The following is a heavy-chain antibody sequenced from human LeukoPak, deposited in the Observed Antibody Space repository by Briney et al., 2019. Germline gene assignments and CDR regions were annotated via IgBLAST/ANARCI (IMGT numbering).Heavy chain of an antibody. J-gene: IGHJ3*02. Sequence: PGGSLRLSCAASGFTFSSYAMSWVRQAPGKGLEWVSAISGSGGSTYYADSVKGRFTISRDNSKNTLYLQMNSLRAEDTAVYYCARDRAVSYDSSGYYRAFDIWGQGTMVTVSS. CDR2: ISGSGGST. CDR1: GFTFSSYA. D-gene: IGHD3-22*01. CDR3: ARDRAVSYDSSGYYRAFDI. V-gene: IGHV3-23*01.